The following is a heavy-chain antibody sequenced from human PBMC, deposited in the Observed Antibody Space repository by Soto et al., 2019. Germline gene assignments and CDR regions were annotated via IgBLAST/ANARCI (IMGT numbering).Heavy chain of an antibody. CDR2: INHSGST. D-gene: IGHD3-22*01. V-gene: IGHV4-34*01. CDR3: ARGLPKAYSSGSSHFDY. CDR1: GGSFSNYY. Sequence: QVQLQQWGAGLLKPSETLSLTCAVFGGSFSNYYWSWIRQPPGKGLEWIGEINHSGSTNYNPSLKTLLTISVDTSKNQFSLKLSSVTAADTAVYFCARGLPKAYSSGSSHFDYWGQGTLVTLSS. J-gene: IGHJ4*02.